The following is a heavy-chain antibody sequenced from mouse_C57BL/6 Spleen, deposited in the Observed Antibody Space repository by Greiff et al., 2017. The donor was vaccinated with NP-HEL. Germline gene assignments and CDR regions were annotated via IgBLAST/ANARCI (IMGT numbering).Heavy chain of an antibody. CDR1: GYTFTSYG. Sequence: QVQLQQSGAELARPGASVKLSCKASGYTFTSYGISWVKQRTGQGLEWIGEIYPRSGNTYYNEKFKGKATLTADKSSSTAYMELRSLTSEDSAVYFCARRAYDLYWGQGTLVTVSA. D-gene: IGHD6-5*01. CDR3: ARRAYDLY. CDR2: IYPRSGNT. V-gene: IGHV1-81*01. J-gene: IGHJ3*01.